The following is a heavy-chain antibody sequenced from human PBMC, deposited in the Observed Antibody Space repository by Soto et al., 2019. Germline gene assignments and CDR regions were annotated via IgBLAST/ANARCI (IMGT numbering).Heavy chain of an antibody. V-gene: IGHV3-30*18. CDR2: ISYDGGSK. CDR1: GFTFSSYG. Sequence: QVELVESGGGVVHPGTSLRLSCAASGFTFSSYGLHWVRQAPGKGLEWVAGISYDGGSKYYADSVKGRFTISRDDSKNTLYLQMNSPRTEDTAVYHCAKVWVEMSTNDAFDIWGQGTMVTVS. CDR3: AKVWVEMSTNDAFDI. D-gene: IGHD2-21*01. J-gene: IGHJ3*02.